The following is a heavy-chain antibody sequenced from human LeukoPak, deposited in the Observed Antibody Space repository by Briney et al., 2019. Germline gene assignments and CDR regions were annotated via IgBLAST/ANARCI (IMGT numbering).Heavy chain of an antibody. Sequence: GGSLRLSCAASGFTFSSYAMNWVRQAPGKGLEWGSTIINNGGSTYYADSVKGRFTISRDNSKNTLYLQMNSLRVGDTAVYYCAKDIHGDYGGLDYWGQGTVVIVSS. D-gene: IGHD4-17*01. CDR1: GFTFSSYA. V-gene: IGHV3-23*01. J-gene: IGHJ4*02. CDR3: AKDIHGDYGGLDY. CDR2: IINNGGST.